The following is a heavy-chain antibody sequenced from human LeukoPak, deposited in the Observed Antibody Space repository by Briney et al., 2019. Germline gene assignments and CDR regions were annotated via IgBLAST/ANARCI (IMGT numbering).Heavy chain of an antibody. CDR3: ATGKRGPILEYYYGMDV. CDR2: FDPEDGET. Sequence: ASVKVSCKVSGYTLTELSMHWVRQAPGKGLEWMGGFDPEDGETIYAQKFQGRVTMTEDTSTDTAYMELSSLRSEDTAVYYCATGKRGPILEYYYGMDVWGQGTTVTVSS. D-gene: IGHD2-2*02. J-gene: IGHJ6*02. CDR1: GYTLTELS. V-gene: IGHV1-24*01.